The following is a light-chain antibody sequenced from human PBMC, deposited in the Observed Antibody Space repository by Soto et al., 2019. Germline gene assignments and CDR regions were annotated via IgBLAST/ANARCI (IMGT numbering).Light chain of an antibody. CDR1: SSDIGDYNF. V-gene: IGLV2-11*01. CDR2: DVT. CDR3: CSYAGSYTLV. Sequence: QSVLTQPRSVSGSPGQSVTISCTGTSSDIGDYNFVSWYQQHPDKAPKLIIYDVTKRPSGVPDRFSGSKSGSTASLTISGLQAEDEDDYYCCSYAGSYTLVFGGGTKLTVL. J-gene: IGLJ2*01.